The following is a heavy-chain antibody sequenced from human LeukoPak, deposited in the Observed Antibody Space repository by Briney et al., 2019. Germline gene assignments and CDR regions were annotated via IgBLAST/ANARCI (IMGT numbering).Heavy chain of an antibody. CDR1: GGSFSGYY. Sequence: PSETLSLTCAVYGGSFSGYYWSWIRQPPGKGLEWIGEINHSGSTNYNPSLKSRVTISVDTSKNQFSLKLSSVTAADTAVYYCASTPYDSSGYYYYWGQGTLVTVSS. D-gene: IGHD3-22*01. J-gene: IGHJ4*02. CDR3: ASTPYDSSGYYYY. CDR2: INHSGST. V-gene: IGHV4-34*01.